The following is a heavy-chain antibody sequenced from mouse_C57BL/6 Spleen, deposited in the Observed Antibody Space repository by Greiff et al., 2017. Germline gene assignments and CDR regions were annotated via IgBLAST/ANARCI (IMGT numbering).Heavy chain of an antibody. Sequence: EVQGVESGGGLVQPGGSMKLSCAASGFTFSDAWMDWVRQSPEKGLEWVAEIRNKANNHATYYAESVKGRFTISRDDSKSSVYLQMNSLRAEDTGIYYCTREDYHYAMDYWGQGTSVTVSS. D-gene: IGHD2-4*01. CDR3: TREDYHYAMDY. CDR1: GFTFSDAW. J-gene: IGHJ4*01. CDR2: IRNKANNHAT. V-gene: IGHV6-6*01.